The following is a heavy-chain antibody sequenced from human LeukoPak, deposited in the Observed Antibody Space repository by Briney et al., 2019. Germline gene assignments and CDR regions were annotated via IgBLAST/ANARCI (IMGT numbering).Heavy chain of an antibody. V-gene: IGHV4-59*08. J-gene: IGHJ3*02. CDR2: IYYTETT. Sequence: SETLSLTCTVSGVSISRNYWSWIRQPPGKGLEWIGYIYYTETTNYNPSLKSRVTISVDTSKKQFSLKVTSVTAADTAVYYCAGHRAVGATAILGAFDIWGQGTMVTVSS. D-gene: IGHD5-24*01. CDR3: AGHRAVGATAILGAFDI. CDR1: GVSISRNY.